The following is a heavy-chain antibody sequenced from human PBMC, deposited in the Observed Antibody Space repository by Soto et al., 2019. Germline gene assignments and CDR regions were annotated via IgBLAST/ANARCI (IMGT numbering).Heavy chain of an antibody. CDR3: TTNDAFDI. Sequence: GGSLRLSCAASGFTFSNVWMSWVRQAPGKGLEWVGRIKNKIGGETTDYAAPVKGRFTISRDDSKNTVYLQMNSLRSEDTALYYCTTNDAFDIWGQGTMVTVSS. J-gene: IGHJ3*02. CDR2: IKNKIGGETT. CDR1: GFTFSNVW. V-gene: IGHV3-15*01.